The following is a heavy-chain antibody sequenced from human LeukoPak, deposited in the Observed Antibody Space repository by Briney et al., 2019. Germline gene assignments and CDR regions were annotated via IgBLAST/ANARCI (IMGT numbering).Heavy chain of an antibody. CDR2: ISSSSSTI. CDR1: GFTFSSYS. CDR3: ARDLGIPRSSWDREIYYYYGMDV. D-gene: IGHD6-13*01. J-gene: IGHJ6*02. Sequence: GGSLRLSCAASGFTFSSYSMNWVRQAPGKGLEWVSYISSSSSTIYYADSVKGRFTISRDNAKNSLYLQMNSLRAEDTAVYYCARDLGIPRSSWDREIYYYYGMDVWGQGTTVTVSS. V-gene: IGHV3-48*04.